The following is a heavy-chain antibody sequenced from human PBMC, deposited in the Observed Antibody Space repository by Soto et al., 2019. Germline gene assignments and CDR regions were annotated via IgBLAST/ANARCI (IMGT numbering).Heavy chain of an antibody. Sequence: ETLSLTCTVSGGSISSYYWSWIRQPPGKGLEWIGYIYYSGSTNYNPSLKSRVTISVDTPKNQFSLKLSSVTAADTAVYYCARTAHKRPFDYWGQGTLVTVSS. CDR3: ARTAHKRPFDY. D-gene: IGHD1-1*01. CDR1: GGSISSYY. CDR2: IYYSGST. V-gene: IGHV4-59*01. J-gene: IGHJ4*02.